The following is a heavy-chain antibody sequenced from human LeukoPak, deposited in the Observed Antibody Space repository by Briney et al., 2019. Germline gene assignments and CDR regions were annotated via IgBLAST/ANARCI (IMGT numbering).Heavy chain of an antibody. Sequence: ASVKVSCKASEYTFTSYYMHWVRQAPGQGLEWMGIINPSGGSTSYAQKFQGRVTMTRDTSTSTVYMELSSLRSEDTAVYYCAILNDSSGYYDAFDIWGQGTMVTVSS. CDR2: INPSGGST. CDR3: AILNDSSGYYDAFDI. J-gene: IGHJ3*02. D-gene: IGHD3-22*01. V-gene: IGHV1-46*01. CDR1: EYTFTSYY.